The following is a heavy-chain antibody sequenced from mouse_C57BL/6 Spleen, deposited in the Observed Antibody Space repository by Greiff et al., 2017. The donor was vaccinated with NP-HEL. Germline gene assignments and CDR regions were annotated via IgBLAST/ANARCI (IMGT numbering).Heavy chain of an antibody. D-gene: IGHD2-5*01. Sequence: QVQLQQSGPGLVQPSQSLSITCTVSGFSLTSYGVHWVRQSPGKGLEWLGVIWSGGSTDYNAAFISRLSISKDNSKSQVFCKMNRLQADDTAIYYCARDSNDWYFDVWGTGTTVTVSS. CDR1: GFSLTSYG. J-gene: IGHJ1*03. CDR2: IWSGGST. V-gene: IGHV2-2*01. CDR3: ARDSNDWYFDV.